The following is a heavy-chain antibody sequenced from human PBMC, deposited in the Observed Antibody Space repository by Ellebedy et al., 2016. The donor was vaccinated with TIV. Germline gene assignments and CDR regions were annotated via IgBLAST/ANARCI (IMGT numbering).Heavy chain of an antibody. CDR1: GDSVSNNDAA. CDR3: ARDHYNSGLYDS. V-gene: IGHV6-1*01. CDR2: TYYRSQWIY. Sequence: MPSEILSLTCAISGDSVSNNDAAWNWIRQSPSRGLEWLGRTYYRSQWIYEYAVSVKSRITITADTSKNQFSLYLKSVTPEDTAVYYCARDHYNSGLYDSWGQGTLVTVSS. J-gene: IGHJ4*02. D-gene: IGHD6-19*01.